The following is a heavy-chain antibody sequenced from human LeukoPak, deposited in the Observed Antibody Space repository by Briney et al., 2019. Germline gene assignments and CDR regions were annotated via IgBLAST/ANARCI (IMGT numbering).Heavy chain of an antibody. J-gene: IGHJ6*02. V-gene: IGHV3-74*01. D-gene: IGHD3-10*01. Sequence: GGSLRLSCAASGFTFSIYWMHWVRQAPGKGLVWVSRINSDGSSTSYAVSVKGRFTISRDNAKNTLYLQMNSLRAEDKAVYYCARDRPDRMLWCGGGLEYGMDVWGQGTTVTVSS. CDR2: INSDGSST. CDR3: ARDRPDRMLWCGGGLEYGMDV. CDR1: GFTFSIYW.